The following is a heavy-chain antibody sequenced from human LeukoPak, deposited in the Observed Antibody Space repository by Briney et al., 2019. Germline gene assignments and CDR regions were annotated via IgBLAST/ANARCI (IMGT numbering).Heavy chain of an antibody. J-gene: IGHJ4*02. CDR1: GGSISSHY. Sequence: KSSETLSLTCTVSGGSISSHYWSWIGKPAGKGLEWIGRFFTTGNTNVNPLYNPSLTSRVTMSLDTSKNQFSLKLNSVTAADTAVYYCARGDGVEMYTSSRYAFHYWGQGILVTVSS. CDR2: FFTTGNT. V-gene: IGHV4-4*07. CDR3: ARGDGVEMYTSSRYAFHY. D-gene: IGHD6-13*01.